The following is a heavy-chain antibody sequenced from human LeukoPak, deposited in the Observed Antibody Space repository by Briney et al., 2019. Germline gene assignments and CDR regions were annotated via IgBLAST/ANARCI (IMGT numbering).Heavy chain of an antibody. J-gene: IGHJ5*02. D-gene: IGHD2-2*01. CDR1: GGSISSYY. CDR3: ARSDIVVVPAAAPGWFDP. V-gene: IGHV4-4*07. CDR2: FYTSGNT. Sequence: SETPSLTCTVSGGSISSYYWSWIRQPAGKGLEWIGRFYTSGNTNYNPALKSRVTISVDTSKNQFSLKLSSVTAADTAVYYCARSDIVVVPAAAPGWFDPWGQGTLVTVSS.